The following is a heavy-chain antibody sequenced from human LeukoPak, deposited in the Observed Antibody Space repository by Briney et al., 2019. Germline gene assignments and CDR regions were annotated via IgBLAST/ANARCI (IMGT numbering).Heavy chain of an antibody. Sequence: ASVRVSCKASSYTFVTHTMSWVRQAPGQGLEWLGWISPYNNATKYSQRLQGRVTVTADTSTSTVYMDLRSLTSDDTAVYYCARDSPHGMDVWGKGTTVTVSS. J-gene: IGHJ6*04. CDR3: ARDSPHGMDV. V-gene: IGHV1-18*01. CDR2: ISPYNNAT. CDR1: SYTFVTHT.